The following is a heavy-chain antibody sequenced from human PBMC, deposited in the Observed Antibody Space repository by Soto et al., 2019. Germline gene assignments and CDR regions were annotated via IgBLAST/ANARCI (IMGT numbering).Heavy chain of an antibody. D-gene: IGHD2-15*01. J-gene: IGHJ5*02. CDR2: INNVNGYP. Sequence: ASVKVSCKAAGYSFTTYYMHWLRQAPGQGPEWMGWINNVNGYPEYSQRFQGRVTFTRDTSASTVYMQLSSLVSEDTAVYYCASLNIVVVVAAPTGSFDPWGQGTLVTVSS. CDR3: ASLNIVVVVAAPTGSFDP. V-gene: IGHV1-3*04. CDR1: GYSFTTYY.